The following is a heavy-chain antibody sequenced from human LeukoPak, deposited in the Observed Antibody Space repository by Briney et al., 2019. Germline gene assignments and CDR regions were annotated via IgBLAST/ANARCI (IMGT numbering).Heavy chain of an antibody. J-gene: IGHJ3*02. CDR1: GGSISSYY. CDR2: IYTSGSA. V-gene: IGHV4-4*07. Sequence: SETLSLTCTVSGGSISSYYWSWIRQPAGKGLEWIGRIYTSGSANYNPSLKSRVTMSVDTSKNHFSLKLSSVTAADAAVYYCARGIGRRTFDIWGQGTMVTVSS. D-gene: IGHD1-26*01. CDR3: ARGIGRRTFDI.